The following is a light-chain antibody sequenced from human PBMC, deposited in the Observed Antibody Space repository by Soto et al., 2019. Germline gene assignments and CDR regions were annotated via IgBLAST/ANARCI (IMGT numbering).Light chain of an antibody. CDR2: DAS. CDR1: QDISNN. CDR3: QQYDNLPRT. J-gene: IGKJ1*01. Sequence: DIQMTQSPSSLSASVGDRVTITCQASQDISNNLNWYQQKPGKAPKLLIYDASNLETGVPSRFSGSGSGTDFTFTISSLQPEDIATYYCQQYDNLPRTFGQGTKVDIK. V-gene: IGKV1-33*01.